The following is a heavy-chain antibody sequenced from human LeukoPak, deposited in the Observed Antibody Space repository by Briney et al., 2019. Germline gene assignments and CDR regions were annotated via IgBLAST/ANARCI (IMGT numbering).Heavy chain of an antibody. CDR1: GFPFSSYS. J-gene: IGHJ6*04. V-gene: IGHV4-59*01. D-gene: IGHD3-10*01. CDR3: ARESWRMVREERGIYGMDV. CDR2: IFYSGST. Sequence: GSLRPSCAASGFPFSSYSMKWVRQAPGKGLEWIGYIFYSGSTNYNPSLKSRVTISVDTSKNQFSLKLSSVTAADTAVYYCARESWRMVREERGIYGMDVWGKGTTVTVSS.